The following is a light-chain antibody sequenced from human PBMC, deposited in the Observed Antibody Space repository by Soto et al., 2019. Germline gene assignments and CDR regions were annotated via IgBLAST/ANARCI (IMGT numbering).Light chain of an antibody. J-gene: IGKJ4*01. CDR3: QQYKSYPLT. CDR2: AAS. CDR1: QAISSY. V-gene: IGKV1-9*01. Sequence: DIQLTQAPSFLSAPAGDRVSITCRASQAISSYLAWYQQKPGRAPKLLIYAASTLQSGVPSRFSGSGSGTEFTLTISSVQPDDFATYYCQQYKSYPLTFGGGTKVDIK.